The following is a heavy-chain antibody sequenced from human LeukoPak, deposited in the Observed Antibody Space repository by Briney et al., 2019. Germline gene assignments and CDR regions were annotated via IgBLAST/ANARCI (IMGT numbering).Heavy chain of an antibody. D-gene: IGHD6-13*01. CDR3: AKGRGGIAAALDY. V-gene: IGHV3-9*01. Sequence: GGSLRLTCAASGFTFDDYAMHWLRQAPGKGLEWVSGISWNSGSIGYADSVKGRFTISRDNAKNSLYLQMNSLRAEDTALYYCAKGRGGIAAALDYWGQGTLVTVSS. J-gene: IGHJ4*02. CDR2: ISWNSGSI. CDR1: GFTFDDYA.